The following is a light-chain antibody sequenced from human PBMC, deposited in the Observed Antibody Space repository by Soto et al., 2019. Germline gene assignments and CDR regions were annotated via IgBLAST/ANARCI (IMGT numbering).Light chain of an antibody. CDR2: DVS. CDR3: SSYTSSSTRV. CDR1: SSDVGGYNY. Sequence: QSVLTQPASVSGSPGQSITISCTGTSSDVGGYNYVSWYQQHPGKAPKLMIYDVSNRPSGVSNRFSGSKSVNTASLTISGLQAKDEADYYCSSYTSSSTRVFGTGTKVTVL. V-gene: IGLV2-14*01. J-gene: IGLJ1*01.